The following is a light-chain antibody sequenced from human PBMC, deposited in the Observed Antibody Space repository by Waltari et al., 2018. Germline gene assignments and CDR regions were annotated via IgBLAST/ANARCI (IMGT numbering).Light chain of an antibody. J-gene: IGKJ5*01. CDR2: DTS. V-gene: IGKV3-11*01. Sequence: EVVLTQSPATLSLSPGERATLSCRPSQSVGNQLTWYQQKPGQAPTLLIYDTSNRATGVPARFSGSGSGTDFTLTISRLEPEDFAVYYCQQYDYLITFGQGTRLEIK. CDR3: QQYDYLIT. CDR1: QSVGNQ.